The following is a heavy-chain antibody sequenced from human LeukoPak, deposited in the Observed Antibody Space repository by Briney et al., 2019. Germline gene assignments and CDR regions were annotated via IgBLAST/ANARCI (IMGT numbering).Heavy chain of an antibody. V-gene: IGHV1-2*02. D-gene: IGHD3-10*01. CDR3: ARPLYYYGSGSYFLNQYYFDY. Sequence: ASVKVSCKASGYTFTHYSMHWVRQAPGQGLEWMGWINPNSGGTNYAQKFQGRVTMTRDTSISTAYMELSRLRSDDTAVYYCARPLYYYGSGSYFLNQYYFDYWGQGTLVTVSS. CDR1: GYTFTHYS. CDR2: INPNSGGT. J-gene: IGHJ4*02.